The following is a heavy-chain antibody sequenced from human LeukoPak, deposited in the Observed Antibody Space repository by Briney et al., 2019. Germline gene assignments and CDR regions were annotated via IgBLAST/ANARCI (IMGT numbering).Heavy chain of an antibody. J-gene: IGHJ4*02. CDR2: NSSSSSTI. CDR1: GFIFSSYS. CDR3: ARTFYGGNSRGFDY. V-gene: IGHV3-48*02. Sequence: GGPLRLSCAASGFIFSSYSMNWVRQAPGKGLEWVSYNSSSSSTIYYADSVKGRFTISRDNAKNSLYLQMNSLRDEDTAVYYCARTFYGGNSRGFDYWGQGTLATVSS. D-gene: IGHD4-23*01.